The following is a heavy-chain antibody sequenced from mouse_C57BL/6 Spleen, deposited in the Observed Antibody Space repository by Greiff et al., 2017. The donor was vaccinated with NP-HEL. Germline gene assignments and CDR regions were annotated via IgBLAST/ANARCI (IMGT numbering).Heavy chain of an antibody. CDR1: GFTFSSYA. V-gene: IGHV5-4*01. J-gene: IGHJ4*01. Sequence: EVKLVESGGGLVKPGGSLKLSCAASGFTFSSYAMSWVRQTPEKRLEWVATISDGGSYTYYPDNVKGRFTISRDNAKNNLYLQMSHLKSEDTAMYYCAREDYYGSSGYAMDDWGQGTSVTVSS. CDR2: ISDGGSYT. D-gene: IGHD1-1*01. CDR3: AREDYYGSSGYAMDD.